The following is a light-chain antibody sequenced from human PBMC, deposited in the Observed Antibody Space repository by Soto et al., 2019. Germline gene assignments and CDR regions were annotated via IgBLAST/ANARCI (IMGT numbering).Light chain of an antibody. CDR1: QGVSSW. CDR2: ATS. J-gene: IGKJ4*01. Sequence: DIQMTQSPSSVSASVGDRVTITCRASQGVSSWLAWYQQKPGEAPKLLVYATSIWQSGVPSRFSGSGSGTYSTPTISSLQPEDFATSYCQQANSFPLTFGGGTKVDIK. CDR3: QQANSFPLT. V-gene: IGKV1-12*01.